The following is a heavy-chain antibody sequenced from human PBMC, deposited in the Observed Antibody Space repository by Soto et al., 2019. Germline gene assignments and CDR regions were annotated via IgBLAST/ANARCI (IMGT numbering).Heavy chain of an antibody. CDR2: ISGSGGTT. J-gene: IGHJ4*02. CDR1: GFTFSSYV. V-gene: IGHV3-23*01. D-gene: IGHD5-12*01. CDR3: AKEGRWLREGVDH. Sequence: GGSLRLSCAASGFTFSSYVMSWVRQAPGKGLEWVSAISGSGGTTYFADSVKGRFTISRDNSKNTLYLQMNSLRAEDTAVYYCAKEGRWLREGVDHWGQGTLVTVSS.